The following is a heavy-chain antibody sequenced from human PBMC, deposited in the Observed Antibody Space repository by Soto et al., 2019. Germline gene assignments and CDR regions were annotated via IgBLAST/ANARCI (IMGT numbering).Heavy chain of an antibody. V-gene: IGHV1-69*04. CDR3: AREKSVRDYYDSSGYYDY. J-gene: IGHJ4*02. D-gene: IGHD3-22*01. Sequence: GASVKVSCKASGGTFSSYTISWVRQAPGQGLEWMGRIIPILGIANYAQKFQGRVTITADKSTSTAYMELSSLRSEDTAVYYCAREKSVRDYYDSSGYYDYWGQGTLVTVS. CDR2: IIPILGIA. CDR1: GGTFSSYT.